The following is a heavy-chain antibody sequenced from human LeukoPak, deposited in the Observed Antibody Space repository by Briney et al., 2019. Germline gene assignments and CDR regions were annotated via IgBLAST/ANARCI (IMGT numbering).Heavy chain of an antibody. CDR2: IIPIFGTA. CDR1: GGTFSSYA. V-gene: IGHV1-69*06. J-gene: IGHJ4*02. D-gene: IGHD2-15*01. Sequence: SVKVSCKASGGTFSSYAISWVRQAPGQGLEWMGGIIPIFGTANCAQKFQGRVTITADKSTSTAYMELSSLRSEDTAVYYCARGSLVVVTSYFDYWGQGTLVTVSS. CDR3: ARGSLVVVTSYFDY.